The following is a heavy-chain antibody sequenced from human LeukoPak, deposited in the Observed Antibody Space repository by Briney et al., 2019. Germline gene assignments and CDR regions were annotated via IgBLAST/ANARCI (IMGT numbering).Heavy chain of an antibody. Sequence: GSLRLSCAASGFTFSSYAMSWIRQPPGKGLEWIGEINHSGSTNYNPSLKSRVTISVDTSKNQFSLKLSSVTAADTAVYYCAGRLVYGAFPYGSGSPPEDYWGQGTLVTVSS. V-gene: IGHV4-34*08. CDR2: INHSGST. CDR3: AGRLVYGAFPYGSGSPPEDY. J-gene: IGHJ4*02. CDR1: GFTFSSYA. D-gene: IGHD3-10*01.